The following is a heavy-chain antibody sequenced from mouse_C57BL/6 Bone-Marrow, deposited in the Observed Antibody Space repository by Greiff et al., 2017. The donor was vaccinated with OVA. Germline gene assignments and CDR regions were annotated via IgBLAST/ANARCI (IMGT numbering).Heavy chain of an antibody. Sequence: QVQLQQPGAELVKPGASVKLSCKASGYTFTSYWMHWVKQRPGQGLEWIGMIHPNSGSTNYNEKFKSKATLTVDKSASTAYMQLSSRTTEDSAVYYCAREGYGSRGYWGQGTTLTVSS. J-gene: IGHJ2*01. CDR3: AREGYGSRGY. V-gene: IGHV1-64*01. CDR1: GYTFTSYW. CDR2: IHPNSGST. D-gene: IGHD1-1*01.